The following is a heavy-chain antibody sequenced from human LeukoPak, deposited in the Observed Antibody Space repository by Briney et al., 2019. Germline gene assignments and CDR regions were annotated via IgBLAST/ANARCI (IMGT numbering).Heavy chain of an antibody. D-gene: IGHD6-6*01. Sequence: NPSETLSFTCAVSGYSISSGYYWGWIRQPPGKGLEWIGSIYHSGSTYYNPSLKSRVTISVDTSKNQFSLKLSSVTATDAAIYYCERERSSSSDYWGQGTLVTVSS. V-gene: IGHV4-38-2*02. CDR3: ERERSSSSDY. CDR2: IYHSGST. J-gene: IGHJ4*02. CDR1: GYSISSGYY.